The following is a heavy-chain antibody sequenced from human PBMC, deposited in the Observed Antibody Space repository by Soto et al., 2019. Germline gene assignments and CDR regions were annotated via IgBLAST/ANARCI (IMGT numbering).Heavy chain of an antibody. CDR2: IVVGSGNT. J-gene: IGHJ4*02. CDR3: ARAGYYYDSSGYYFDY. D-gene: IGHD3-22*01. CDR1: GFTFTSSA. V-gene: IGHV1-58*01. Sequence: SVKVSCKASGFTFTSSAVQWVRQARGQRLEWIGWIVVGSGNTGYAQKFQGRVTMTRNTSISTAYMELSSLRSEDTAVYYCARAGYYYDSSGYYFDYWGQGTLVTVSS.